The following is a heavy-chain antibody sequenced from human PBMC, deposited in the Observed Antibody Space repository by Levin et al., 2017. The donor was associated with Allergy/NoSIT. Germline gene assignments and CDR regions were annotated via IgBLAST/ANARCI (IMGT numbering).Heavy chain of an antibody. D-gene: IGHD3-10*01. CDR3: ARALLWFGELLTNFDY. J-gene: IGHJ4*02. Sequence: ASVKVSCKASGYTFTGYYMHWVRQAPGQGLEWMGWINPNSGGTNYAQKFQGRVTMTRDTSISTAYMELSRLRSDDTAVYYCARALLWFGELLTNFDYWGQGTLVTVSS. CDR2: INPNSGGT. CDR1: GYTFTGYY. V-gene: IGHV1-2*02.